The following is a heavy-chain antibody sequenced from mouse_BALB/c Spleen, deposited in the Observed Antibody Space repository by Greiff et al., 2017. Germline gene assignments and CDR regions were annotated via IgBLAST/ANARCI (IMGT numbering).Heavy chain of an antibody. J-gene: IGHJ4*01. V-gene: IGHV5-4*02. CDR1: GFTFSDYY. CDR3: ARGDSYAMDD. CDR2: ISDGGSYT. Sequence: EVQLVESGGGLVKPGGSLKLSCAASGFTFSDYYLYWVRQTPEQRLEWVATISDGGSYTYYPDSVKGRFTISRDNAKNNLYLQMSSLKSEDTAMYYCARGDSYAMDDWGQGTSVTVSA.